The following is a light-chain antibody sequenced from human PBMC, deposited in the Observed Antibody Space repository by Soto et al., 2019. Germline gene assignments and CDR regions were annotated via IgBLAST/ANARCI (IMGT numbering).Light chain of an antibody. CDR2: AAS. V-gene: IGKV1D-12*01. CDR3: XQXXNFPLS. J-gene: IGKJ4*01. CDR1: QDIRSW. Sequence: DIQMTQSPSSVSASVGDRATITCRASQDIRSWLAWYQQKPGKAPKLLIYAASTLQSGVPSRFSGSGSGTDFTLTISSXQPEDFXTYXCXQXXNFPLSFGGGTKVEI.